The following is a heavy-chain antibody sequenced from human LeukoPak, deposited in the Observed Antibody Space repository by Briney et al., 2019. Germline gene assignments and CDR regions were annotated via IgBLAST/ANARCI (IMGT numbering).Heavy chain of an antibody. Sequence: ASVKVSCKASGYTFTGYYMHWVRQAPGQGLEWMGWINPNSGGTNYAQKFQGWVTMTRDTSISTAYMELSRLRSDDTAVYYCARGPEGSSGLWGGDYWGQGTLVTVSS. V-gene: IGHV1-2*04. CDR1: GYTFTGYY. D-gene: IGHD6-19*01. J-gene: IGHJ4*02. CDR3: ARGPEGSSGLWGGDY. CDR2: INPNSGGT.